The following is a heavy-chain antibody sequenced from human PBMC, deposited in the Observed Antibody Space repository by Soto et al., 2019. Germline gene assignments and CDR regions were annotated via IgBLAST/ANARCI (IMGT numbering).Heavy chain of an antibody. D-gene: IGHD3-10*01. CDR2: ISAYNGNT. V-gene: IGHV1-18*01. CDR3: AGDKGDGSGSYYGY. Sequence: HVQLVQSGAEVKKPGASVKVSCKASGYTFTSYGISWVRQAPGQGRGWIGWISAYNGNTNYAQKPQGRVTMTTDTSTSTAYMELRSLRSDDTAVYYCAGDKGDGSGSYYGYWGQGTLVTVS. J-gene: IGHJ4*02. CDR1: GYTFTSYG.